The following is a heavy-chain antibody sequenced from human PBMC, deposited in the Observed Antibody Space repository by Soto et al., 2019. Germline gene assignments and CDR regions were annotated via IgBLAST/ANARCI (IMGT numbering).Heavy chain of an antibody. CDR2: IYYSGST. D-gene: IGHD5-12*01. J-gene: IGHJ6*02. CDR1: GASISSYY. Sequence: ESLSRTGTVSGASISSYYWSWIRQPPGKGLEWIGYIYYSGSTNYNPSLKSRVTISVDTSKNQFSLKLSSVTAADTAVYYCARETVYSAYDFKSSTFNYYYYYGMDVWGQGTKVTVSS. V-gene: IGHV4-59*01. CDR3: ARETVYSAYDFKSSTFNYYYYYGMDV.